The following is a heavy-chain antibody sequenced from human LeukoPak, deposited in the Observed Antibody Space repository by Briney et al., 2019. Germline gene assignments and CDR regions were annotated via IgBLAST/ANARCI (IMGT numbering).Heavy chain of an antibody. CDR1: GGTFSSYA. CDR3: ALTSASLWFGGLSFDY. D-gene: IGHD3-10*01. V-gene: IGHV1-69*05. J-gene: IGHJ4*02. CDR2: IIPIFGAA. Sequence: SVKVSCKASGGTFSSYAISWVRQAPGQGLEWMGGIIPIFGAANYAQKFQGRVTITTDESTSTASMELSSLRSEDTAVYYCALTSASLWFGGLSFDYWGQGTLVTVSS.